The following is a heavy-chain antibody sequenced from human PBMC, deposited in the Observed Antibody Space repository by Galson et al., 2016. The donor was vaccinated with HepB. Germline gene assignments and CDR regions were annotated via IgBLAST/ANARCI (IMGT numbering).Heavy chain of an antibody. CDR3: ASDYGDYVTGRGWFDP. V-gene: IGHV4-4*02. J-gene: IGHJ5*02. CDR1: GGSISSTNW. D-gene: IGHD4-17*01. CDR2: IYQTGST. Sequence: SETLSLTCAVSGGSISSTNWWSWVRQPPGRGLEWIGEIYQTGSTNYNPSLESRVTISLDTSRNQFSLKLTSVTAADTAVYYCASDYGDYVTGRGWFDPWGQGTLVTVSS.